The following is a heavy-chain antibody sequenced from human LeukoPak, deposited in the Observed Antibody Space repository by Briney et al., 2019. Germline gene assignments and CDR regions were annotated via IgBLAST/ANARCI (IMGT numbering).Heavy chain of an antibody. J-gene: IGHJ5*02. Sequence: ASVKVSCKASGYTFTSYYMHWVRQAPGQGLEWMGIINPSGGSTSYAQKLQGRVTMTTDTSTSTAYMELRSLRSDDTAVYYCARTATVVTPVWFDPWGQGTLVTVSS. D-gene: IGHD4-23*01. CDR1: GYTFTSYY. CDR3: ARTATVVTPVWFDP. V-gene: IGHV1-46*01. CDR2: INPSGGST.